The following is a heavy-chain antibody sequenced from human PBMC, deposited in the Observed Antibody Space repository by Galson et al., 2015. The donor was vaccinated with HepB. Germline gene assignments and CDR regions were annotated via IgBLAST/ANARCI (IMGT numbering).Heavy chain of an antibody. CDR2: ININTGNP. Sequence: SVKVSCKASGYTFTTYPMNWVRQAPGQGLDWMGCININTGNPTYAQGFTVRFVFSLDTSVSTAYLQISSLKADDTAVYYCERGGGRGEYDAFDIRGQGTMVTVSS. J-gene: IGHJ3*02. CDR1: GYTFTTYP. V-gene: IGHV7-4-1*02. D-gene: IGHD3-16*01. CDR3: ERGGGRGEYDAFDI.